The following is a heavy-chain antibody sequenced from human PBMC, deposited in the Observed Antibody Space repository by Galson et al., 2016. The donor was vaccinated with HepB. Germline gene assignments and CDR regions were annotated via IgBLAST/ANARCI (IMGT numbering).Heavy chain of an antibody. CDR1: GFTFSTYG. J-gene: IGHJ4*02. Sequence: SLRLSCAGAGFTFSTYGMHWVRQAPGKGLEYVAAISSNWGRIYYADSVKGRFSISRDNSKNTLYLQMSSLRVDDTAVYYCVMEKGDYWGQGTLVTVSS. V-gene: IGHV3-64D*06. D-gene: IGHD3-3*01. CDR3: VMEKGDY. CDR2: ISSNWGRI.